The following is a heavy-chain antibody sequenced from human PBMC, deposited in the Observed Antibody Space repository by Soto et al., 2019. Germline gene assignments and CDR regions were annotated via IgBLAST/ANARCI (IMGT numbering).Heavy chain of an antibody. V-gene: IGHV4-39*01. CDR1: GGSISSSSYY. CDR3: ARHVPVSNYAFDI. D-gene: IGHD1-7*01. Sequence: QLQLQESGPGLVKPSETLSLTCTVSGGSISSSSYYWGWIRQPPGKGLEWIGSIYYSGSTYYNPPLKSRVTISVDTSKNQFSLKLSSVTAADTAVYYCARHVPVSNYAFDIWGQGTMVTVSS. CDR2: IYYSGST. J-gene: IGHJ3*02.